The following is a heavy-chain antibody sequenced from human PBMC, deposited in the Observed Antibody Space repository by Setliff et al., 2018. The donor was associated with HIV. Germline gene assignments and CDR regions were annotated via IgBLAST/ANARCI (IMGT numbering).Heavy chain of an antibody. CDR2: ISAYNGDT. CDR1: GYTFTSYG. D-gene: IGHD2-2*01. Sequence: GASVKVSCKASGYTFTSYGISWVRQAPGQGLEWMGWISAYNGDTNYAQKFQGRVTVTTDTSTSTAYMELRSLRSDDTAVYYCARGTTPLGWFDPWGQGTLVTVSS. J-gene: IGHJ5*02. CDR3: ARGTTPLGWFDP. V-gene: IGHV1-18*01.